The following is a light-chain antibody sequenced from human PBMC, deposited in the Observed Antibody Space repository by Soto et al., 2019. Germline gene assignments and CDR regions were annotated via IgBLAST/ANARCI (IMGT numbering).Light chain of an antibody. J-gene: IGKJ1*01. CDR2: AAS. Sequence: DIQMTQSPSFVSASVGDRVTITCRASQSISTWLAWYQQKPGKAPKLLISAASSLQSGAPSRFSGSGSGTDFTLVISSLQPEDFATYYCQQAISFPRTFGQGTQVELK. CDR1: QSISTW. CDR3: QQAISFPRT. V-gene: IGKV1-12*01.